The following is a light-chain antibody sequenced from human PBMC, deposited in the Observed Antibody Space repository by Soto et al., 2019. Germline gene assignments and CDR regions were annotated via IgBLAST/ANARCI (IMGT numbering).Light chain of an antibody. CDR2: LGS. CDR3: MQALQTPRT. CDR1: QSLLHSNGYNY. Sequence: DIVMTQSPLSLPVTPGEPASISCRSSQSLLHSNGYNYLDWYLQKPWQSPQLLIYLGSNRASGVTDRFRGSGSGTDFTLKISRVEAEDVGVYYCMQALQTPRTFGQGSKVEIK. V-gene: IGKV2-28*01. J-gene: IGKJ1*01.